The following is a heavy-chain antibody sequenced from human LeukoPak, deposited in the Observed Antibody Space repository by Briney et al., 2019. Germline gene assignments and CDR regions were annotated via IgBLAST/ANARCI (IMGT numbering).Heavy chain of an antibody. J-gene: IGHJ6*03. CDR3: AKDYRFSSSGRMYYYYMDV. CDR1: GFSFRTYG. CDR2: ISYDGSNK. V-gene: IGHV3-30*18. D-gene: IGHD6-19*01. Sequence: PGGSLRLSCAASGFSFRTYGMHWVRQAPGKGLEWVAVISYDGSNKYYADSVKGRFTISRDNSKNTLYLQMNSLRAEDTAVYYCAKDYRFSSSGRMYYYYMDVWGKGTTVTVSS.